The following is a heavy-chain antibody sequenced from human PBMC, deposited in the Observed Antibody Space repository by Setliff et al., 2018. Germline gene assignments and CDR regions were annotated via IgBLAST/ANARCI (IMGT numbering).Heavy chain of an antibody. Sequence: ASAKASSQASGYTFTSFGVSWLRLASGQGLEWMGWISGHNDKTMSETKFQGRLGLTTDTGSDTAYMELRNLRSDDAAIYDCAKEPGISLREVIRGSYYDYALDVWGQGTTVTVSS. J-gene: IGHJ6*02. V-gene: IGHV1-18*01. D-gene: IGHD3-16*01. CDR3: AKEPGISLREVIRGSYYDYALDV. CDR2: ISGHNDKT. CDR1: GYTFTSFG.